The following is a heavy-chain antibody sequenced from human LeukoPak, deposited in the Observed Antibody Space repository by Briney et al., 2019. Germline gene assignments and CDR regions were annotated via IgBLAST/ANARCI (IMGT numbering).Heavy chain of an antibody. CDR2: IGKRGTNI. CDR3: ARDDFNGR. D-gene: IGHD3/OR15-3a*01. V-gene: IGHV3-23*01. J-gene: IGHJ4*02. Sequence: PGGSLRLSWAAAGFTFGTYAMGWVRQVAGGGREWVSRIGKRGTNIYYADSVKGRFTISRDNSKNTVDLQMNSRRAEGTAEYYCARDDFNGRWGQGTLVTVSS. CDR1: GFTFGTYA.